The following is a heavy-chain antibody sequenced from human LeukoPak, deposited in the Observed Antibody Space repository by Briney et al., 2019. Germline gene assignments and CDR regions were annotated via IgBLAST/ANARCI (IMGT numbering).Heavy chain of an antibody. D-gene: IGHD4-17*01. V-gene: IGHV3-21*01. CDR1: GFTFSSYS. CDR3: ARDPKGPDDYVPDY. CDR2: ISSSSSYI. Sequence: GGSLRLSCAASGFTFSSYSMNWVRQAPGKGLKGVSSISSSSSYIYYADSVKGRFTISRDNAKNSLYLQMNSLRAEDTAVYYCARDPKGPDDYVPDYWGQGTLVTVSS. J-gene: IGHJ4*02.